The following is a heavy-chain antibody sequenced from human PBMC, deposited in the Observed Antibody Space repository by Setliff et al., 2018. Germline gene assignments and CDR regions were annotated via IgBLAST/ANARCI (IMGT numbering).Heavy chain of an antibody. Sequence: GESLKISCKGSGYRFSSHGIGWVRQMPGKGLELMGIIYPGDSDTRYSPSFQGQVTISADKSISTAYLQWSSLKASDTAMYFCSGVLRDYYGSGSYNNWFDPWGQGTLVTVSS. V-gene: IGHV5-51*01. CDR1: GYRFSSHG. CDR2: IYPGDSDT. D-gene: IGHD3-10*01. J-gene: IGHJ5*02. CDR3: SGVLRDYYGSGSYNNWFDP.